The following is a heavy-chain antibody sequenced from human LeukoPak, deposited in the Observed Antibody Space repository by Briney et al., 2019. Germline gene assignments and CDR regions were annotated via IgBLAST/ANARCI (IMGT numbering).Heavy chain of an antibody. CDR2: IYTSGST. V-gene: IGHV4-4*07. Sequence: PSETLSLTCTVSGGSSSSYYWSWVRQPAGKGLEWIGRIYTSGSTNYNPSLKSRVTMSVDTSKNQFSLKLSSVTAAGTAVYYCARAGSRYYDSSGYTLGQGTLVTVSS. J-gene: IGHJ5*02. CDR3: ARAGSRYYDSSGYT. CDR1: GGSSSSYY. D-gene: IGHD3-22*01.